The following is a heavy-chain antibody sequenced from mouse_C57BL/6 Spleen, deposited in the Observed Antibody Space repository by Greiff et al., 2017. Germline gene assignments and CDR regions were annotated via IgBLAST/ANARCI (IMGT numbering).Heavy chain of an antibody. Sequence: QVQLQQPGAELVRPGSSVKLSCKASGYTFTSYWMHWVKQRPIQGLEWIGNIDPSDSETHYNQKFKDKATLTVDKSSSTAYMQLSSLTSEDSAVYYCGRYYGSSFAWFAYGGQGTLVTVSA. CDR3: GRYYGSSFAWFAY. CDR1: GYTFTSYW. V-gene: IGHV1-52*01. CDR2: IDPSDSET. J-gene: IGHJ3*01. D-gene: IGHD1-1*01.